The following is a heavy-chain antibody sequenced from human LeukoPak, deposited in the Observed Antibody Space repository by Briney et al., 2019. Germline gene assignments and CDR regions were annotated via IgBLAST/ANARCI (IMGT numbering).Heavy chain of an antibody. CDR2: IYYSGST. Sequence: PSETLSLTCTVSGGSISSSSYYWGWLRQPPGKGLEWIGSIYYSGSTYYNPSLESRVTISVDTSKNQFSLKLSSVTAADTAVYYCARIAAAGNYFDYWGQGTLVTVSS. D-gene: IGHD6-13*01. V-gene: IGHV4-39*01. J-gene: IGHJ4*02. CDR1: GGSISSSSYY. CDR3: ARIAAAGNYFDY.